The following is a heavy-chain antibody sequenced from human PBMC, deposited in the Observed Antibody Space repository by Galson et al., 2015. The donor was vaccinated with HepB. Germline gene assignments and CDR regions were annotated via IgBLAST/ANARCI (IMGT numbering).Heavy chain of an antibody. V-gene: IGHV4-34*01. CDR2: INHSGRT. Sequence: YWIWVRQPPGKGLEWIGEINHSGRTNYHPTLKSRVTISVDTHTNQFSLKLTSVTAADTALYFCARGQSVGPIRLYSYMDVWGKGTTVIVSS. J-gene: IGHJ6*03. CDR1: Y. CDR3: ARGQSVGPIRLYSYMDV. D-gene: IGHD2-2*02.